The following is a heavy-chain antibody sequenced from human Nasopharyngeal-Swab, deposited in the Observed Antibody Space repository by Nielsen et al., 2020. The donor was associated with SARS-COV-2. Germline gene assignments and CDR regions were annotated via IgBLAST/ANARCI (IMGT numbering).Heavy chain of an antibody. J-gene: IGHJ6*03. Sequence: ASVKVSCRASGDTFTTDSIHWVRQAPGEGLEWMGIINPGDASTDNARKFQSRITMTSDTSTSTVYLELSSLRYEDTAVYYCARESSPAFSSYMDVWGKGTTVTVSS. CDR1: GDTFTTDS. V-gene: IGHV1-46*01. CDR3: ARESSPAFSSYMDV. CDR2: INPGDAST.